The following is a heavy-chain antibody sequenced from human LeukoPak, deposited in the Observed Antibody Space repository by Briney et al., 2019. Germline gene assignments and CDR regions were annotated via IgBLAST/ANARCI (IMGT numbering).Heavy chain of an antibody. CDR3: ARLRVTTGFDY. D-gene: IGHD2-21*02. Sequence: SETLSLTCTVSDGSITRSSYYWGWIRQTPVEGLDWIGSIYYTGIAYYNPSLQGRVTMSVDTPKNQFSLKLNSVTVADTAVYYCARLRVTTGFDYWDQGIPVTVSS. V-gene: IGHV4-39*01. J-gene: IGHJ4*02. CDR1: DGSITRSSYY. CDR2: IYYTGIA.